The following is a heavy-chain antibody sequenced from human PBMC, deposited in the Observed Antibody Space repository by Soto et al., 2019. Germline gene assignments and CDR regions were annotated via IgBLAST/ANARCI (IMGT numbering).Heavy chain of an antibody. Sequence: QVQVEQSGAEVKKAGSSVKVSCKASGGRFRSHGINWVRQAPGQGLEWMGGTVPMYGTANYAQQFQGRVTSTAYTSTSTAYMELSSLRSEDTAVYYCARSLDVGALYYCMDVWGQGTSVTVSS. CDR2: TVPMYGTA. CDR1: GGRFRSHG. J-gene: IGHJ6*02. CDR3: ARSLDVGALYYCMDV. D-gene: IGHD1-26*01. V-gene: IGHV1-69*06.